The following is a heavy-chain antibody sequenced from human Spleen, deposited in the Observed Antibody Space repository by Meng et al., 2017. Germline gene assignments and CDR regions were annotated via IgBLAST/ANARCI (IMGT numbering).Heavy chain of an antibody. CDR3: ARALPNYDILTGAFDY. Sequence: QGPLRESAPGQTKPPQTLSLTAPASASSISSGGYYCSWIRQHPGKGLEWIESIYYMGCTNYNPSLKSRVTLSVCTSKNQFSLKLSSVTAADTAVYYCARALPNYDILTGAFDYWGQGTLVTVSS. CDR2: IYYMGCT. D-gene: IGHD3-9*01. J-gene: IGHJ4*02. V-gene: IGHV4-31*03. CDR1: ASSISSGGYY.